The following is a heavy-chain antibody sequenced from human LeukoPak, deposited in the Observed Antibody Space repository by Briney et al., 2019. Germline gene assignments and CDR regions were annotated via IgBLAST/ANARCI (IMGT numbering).Heavy chain of an antibody. J-gene: IGHJ4*02. Sequence: ASVKVSCKASGYTFTNYYMYWVRQAPGQGLEWMGRIIPIFGTANYAQKFQGRVTITTDESTSTAYMELSSLRSEDTAVYYCARDCGGDCYGMGYWGQGTLVTVSS. CDR1: GYTFTNYY. D-gene: IGHD2-21*02. V-gene: IGHV1-69*05. CDR2: IIPIFGTA. CDR3: ARDCGGDCYGMGY.